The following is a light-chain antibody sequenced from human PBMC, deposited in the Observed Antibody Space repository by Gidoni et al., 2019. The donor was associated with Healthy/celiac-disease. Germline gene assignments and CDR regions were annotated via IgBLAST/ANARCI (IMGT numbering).Light chain of an antibody. J-gene: IGKJ2*01. V-gene: IGKV1-5*03. CDR1: QSISSW. CDR2: KAS. CDR3: QQYNSSPYT. Sequence: DIQMTQSPSTLSASVGDRVTITCRSSQSISSWLAWYQQKPGKAPKLLIYKASSLESGLPSRFRGSGSGTDFTLTISSLQPDDFATYYCQQYNSSPYTFGQGTQLEIK.